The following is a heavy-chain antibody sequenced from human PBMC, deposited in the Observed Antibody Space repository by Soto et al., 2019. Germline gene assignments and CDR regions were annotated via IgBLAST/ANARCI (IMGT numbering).Heavy chain of an antibody. CDR3: ARVWGGSNYIGWFDP. D-gene: IGHD4-4*01. V-gene: IGHV4-30-4*01. Sequence: PSETLSLTCTVSGGSISSGDYYWSWIRQPPGKGLEWIGYIYYSGSTYYNPSLKSRVTISVDTSKNQFSLKLSSVTAADTAVYYCARVWGGSNYIGWFDPWGQGTLVTVSS. J-gene: IGHJ5*02. CDR2: IYYSGST. CDR1: GGSISSGDYY.